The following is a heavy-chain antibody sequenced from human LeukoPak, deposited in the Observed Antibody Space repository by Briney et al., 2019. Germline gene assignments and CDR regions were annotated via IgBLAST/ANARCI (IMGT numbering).Heavy chain of an antibody. V-gene: IGHV3-21*01. CDR3: AREYCSSTSCYLSDYYYGMDV. J-gene: IGHJ6*04. CDR1: GFTFSSYS. D-gene: IGHD2-2*01. CDR2: ISSSSSYI. Sequence: PGGSLRLSCAASGFTFSSYSMNWVRQAPGKGLEWVSSISSSSSYIYYADSVKGRFTISRDNAKNSLYLQMNSLRAEDTAVYYSAREYCSSTSCYLSDYYYGMDVWGKGTTVTVSS.